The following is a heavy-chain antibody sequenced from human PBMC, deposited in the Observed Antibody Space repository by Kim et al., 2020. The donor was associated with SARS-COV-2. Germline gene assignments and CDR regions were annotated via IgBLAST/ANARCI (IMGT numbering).Heavy chain of an antibody. V-gene: IGHV4-39*01. Sequence: NSYNPSLRMRVTSSVDTSKKQFSLRLISVPAADAAVYYCARHLRNWYFDLWGRGTLVTVSS. CDR3: ARHLRNWYFDL. CDR2: N. J-gene: IGHJ2*01.